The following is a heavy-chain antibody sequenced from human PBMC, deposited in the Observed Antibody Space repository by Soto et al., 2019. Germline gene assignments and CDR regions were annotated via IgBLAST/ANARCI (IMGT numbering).Heavy chain of an antibody. J-gene: IGHJ6*02. V-gene: IGHV3-30*18. D-gene: IGHD3-22*01. CDR3: AKIPLAAIYSSGYSQPYYGMDV. CDR1: GFTFSSYG. CDR2: ISYDGSNK. Sequence: GGSLRLSCAASGFTFSSYGMHWVRQAPGKGLEWVAVISYDGSNKYYADSVKGRFTISRDNSKNTLYLQMNSLRAEDTAVYYCAKIPLAAIYSSGYSQPYYGMDVWGQGTTVTVSS.